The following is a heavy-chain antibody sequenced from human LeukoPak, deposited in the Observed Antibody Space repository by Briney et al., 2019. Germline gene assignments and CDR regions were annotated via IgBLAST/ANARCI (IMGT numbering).Heavy chain of an antibody. CDR3: ARVELATHSWFDP. CDR1: GYTFTGYY. Sequence: ASVKVSCKASGYTFTGYYMHWVRQAPGQGLEWMGWINPNSGGTNYAQKFQGRVTMTRDTSISTAYMELSRLRSDDTVVYYCARVELATHSWFDPWGQGTLVTVSS. V-gene: IGHV1-2*02. D-gene: IGHD5-24*01. CDR2: INPNSGGT. J-gene: IGHJ5*02.